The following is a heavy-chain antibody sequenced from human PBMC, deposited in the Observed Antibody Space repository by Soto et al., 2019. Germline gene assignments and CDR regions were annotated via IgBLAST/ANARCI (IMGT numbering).Heavy chain of an antibody. V-gene: IGHV4-59*01. Sequence: SVTLPLTCTVSGGSISNYYWNWIRQSQGKGLEWIGYIYSSGSTHYNPSLQNRVTISIDTSKNQVSLKVNSVTAADTAVYYCARDHPHSYGVYYFDYWGQGTPVTVSS. J-gene: IGHJ4*02. CDR3: ARDHPHSYGVYYFDY. CDR2: IYSSGST. D-gene: IGHD5-18*01. CDR1: GGSISNYY.